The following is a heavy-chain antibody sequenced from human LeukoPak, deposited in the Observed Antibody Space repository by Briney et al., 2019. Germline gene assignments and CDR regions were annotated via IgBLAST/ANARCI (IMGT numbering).Heavy chain of an antibody. D-gene: IGHD2/OR15-2a*01. V-gene: IGHV4-30-2*01. CDR1: GGSISSGGYY. Sequence: PSETLSLTCTVSGGSISSGGYYWSWIRQPPGKGLEWIGYIYHSGSTYYNPSLKSRVTISVDRSKNQFSLKLSSVTAADTAVYYCARAGSPSGRRGIGFLNWFDPWGQGTLVTVSS. CDR3: ARAGSPSGRRGIGFLNWFDP. J-gene: IGHJ5*02. CDR2: IYHSGST.